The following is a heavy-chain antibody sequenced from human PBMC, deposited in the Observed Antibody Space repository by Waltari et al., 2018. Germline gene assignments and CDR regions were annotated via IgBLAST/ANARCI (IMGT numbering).Heavy chain of an antibody. V-gene: IGHV3-21*01. CDR3: ARDADDSSSWSNFDY. D-gene: IGHD6-13*01. Sequence: EVQLVESGGGLVKPGGSLRLSCAASGFTFGSHRLNWAGQAPGKGLEWVSSISSSSSYIYYADSVKGRFTISRDNAKNSLYLQMNSLRAEDTAVYYCARDADDSSSWSNFDYWGQGTLVTVSS. J-gene: IGHJ4*02. CDR2: ISSSSSYI. CDR1: GFTFGSHR.